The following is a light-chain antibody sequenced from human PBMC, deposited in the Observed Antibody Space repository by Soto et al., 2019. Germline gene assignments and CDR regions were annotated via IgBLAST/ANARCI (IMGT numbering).Light chain of an antibody. CDR1: QGIRDD. V-gene: IGKV1-17*01. CDR3: QHYNSYSEA. J-gene: IGKJ1*01. CDR2: TTS. Sequence: IQMSQSPSSLSASVGDRFTITCRASQGIRDDVGWFQQKPGKAPKLLIYTTSSLQSGVPSRFSGSGSGTEFTLTISSLQPDDFATYYCQHYNSYSEAFGQGTKVDIK.